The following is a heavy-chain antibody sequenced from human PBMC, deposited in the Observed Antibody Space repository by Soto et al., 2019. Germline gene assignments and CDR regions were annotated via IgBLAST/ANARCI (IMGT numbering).Heavy chain of an antibody. CDR1: GYTFTSYD. CDR3: ARGRSYYDSSGYYYVPFDY. J-gene: IGHJ4*02. Sequence: QVQLVQSGAEVKKPGASVKVSCKASGYTFTSYDINWVRQATGQGLEWMGWMNPNSGNTGYAQKFQGRVTMTRNTSISTAYMELSSLGSEDTAVYYCARGRSYYDSSGYYYVPFDYWGQGTLVTVSS. V-gene: IGHV1-8*01. CDR2: MNPNSGNT. D-gene: IGHD3-22*01.